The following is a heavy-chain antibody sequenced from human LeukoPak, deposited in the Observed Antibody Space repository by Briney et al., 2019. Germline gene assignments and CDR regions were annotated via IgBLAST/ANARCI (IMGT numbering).Heavy chain of an antibody. CDR2: IYYSGST. Sequence: KPSETLSLTCTVSGGSISSYYWSWIRQPPGKGLEWIGYIYYSGSTNYNPSLKSRVTISVDTSKNQFSLKLSSVTAADTAVYYCAREDGSYPGVFDYWGQGTLVTVSS. CDR1: GGSISSYY. V-gene: IGHV4-59*01. J-gene: IGHJ4*02. D-gene: IGHD1-26*01. CDR3: AREDGSYPGVFDY.